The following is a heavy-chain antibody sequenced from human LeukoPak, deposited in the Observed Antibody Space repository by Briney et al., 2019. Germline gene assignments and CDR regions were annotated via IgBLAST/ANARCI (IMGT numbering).Heavy chain of an antibody. CDR2: ISGSGGST. CDR3: AKDKEWISYYYMDV. Sequence: PGGSLRLSCGASGFTFSSYAVSWVRQAPGKGLEWVSAISGSGGSTYYADSVKGRFTISRDNSKNTLYLQMNSLRAEDTAVYYCAKDKEWISYYYMDVWGKGTTVTVSS. CDR1: GFTFSSYA. J-gene: IGHJ6*03. V-gene: IGHV3-23*01. D-gene: IGHD3-3*01.